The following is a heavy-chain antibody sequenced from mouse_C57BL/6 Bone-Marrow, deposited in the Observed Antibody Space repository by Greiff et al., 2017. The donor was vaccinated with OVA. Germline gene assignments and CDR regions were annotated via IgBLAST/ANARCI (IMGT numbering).Heavy chain of an antibody. CDR3: ARTTGTWFAY. CDR2: ISSGSSTI. D-gene: IGHD4-1*02. Sequence: DVKLVESGGGLVKPGGSLKLSCAASGFTFSDYGMHWVRQAPEKGLEWVAYISSGSSTIYYAATVKGRFTISRDNAKNTLFLQMTSLRSEDTAMYYCARTTGTWFAYWGQGTLVTVSA. CDR1: GFTFSDYG. J-gene: IGHJ3*01. V-gene: IGHV5-17*01.